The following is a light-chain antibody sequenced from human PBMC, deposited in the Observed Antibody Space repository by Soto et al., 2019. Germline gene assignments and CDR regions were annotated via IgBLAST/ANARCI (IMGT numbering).Light chain of an antibody. V-gene: IGKV1-5*01. Sequence: IQMTQSPSTLSASVGDRVTITCRASQSIRSWLAWYQQKPGKAPNLLIYDASTLESGVPSRFSATVSGTEFSLTITSLQPEDFATYYCQQLFDSPITFGQGTRLEIK. CDR3: QQLFDSPIT. CDR1: QSIRSW. CDR2: DAS. J-gene: IGKJ5*01.